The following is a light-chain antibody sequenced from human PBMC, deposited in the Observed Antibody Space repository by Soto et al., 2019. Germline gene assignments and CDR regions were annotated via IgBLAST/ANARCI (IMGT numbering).Light chain of an antibody. J-gene: IGLJ1*01. V-gene: IGLV2-14*03. Sequence: QSALTQPASVSGSPGQSITISCSGTSSDVGAYTYVSWYQVHPGEPPKLVIYDVSKRPSGVSNRFSGSKSGNTASLTISGLQAEDEGDYYCSSYRCTSTLGVFGTGTKLTVL. CDR3: SSYRCTSTLGV. CDR1: SSDVGAYTY. CDR2: DVS.